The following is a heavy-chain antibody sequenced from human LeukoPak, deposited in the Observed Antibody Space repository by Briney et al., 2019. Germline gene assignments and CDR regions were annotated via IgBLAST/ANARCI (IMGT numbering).Heavy chain of an antibody. D-gene: IGHD4-11*01. Sequence: GGSLRLSCAAPGFTFTIYAMRWGRQAPGKGLEWVSATVGSGGGGATYYTDPVKGPFSISRDNSKNTLYLQMNSLRGEDTAVYYCARDYPPLQRNVQYGDFFGYWGQGTLVTVSS. J-gene: IGHJ4*02. CDR2: TVGSGGGGAT. CDR3: ARDYPPLQRNVQYGDFFGY. V-gene: IGHV3-23*01. CDR1: GFTFTIYA.